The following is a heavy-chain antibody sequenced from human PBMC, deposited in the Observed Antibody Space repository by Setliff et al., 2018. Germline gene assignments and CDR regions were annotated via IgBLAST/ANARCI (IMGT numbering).Heavy chain of an antibody. J-gene: IGHJ4*02. V-gene: IGHV4-61*02. CDR3: AKEGYYAHFGYYHYYFDF. Sequence: SETLSLTCTVSGGSVSSGSYYWSWIRQPAGKGLEWIGRIYTSGSTNYNPSLKSRVAISVDTSKNQFSLRLSSVTAADTAVYYCAKEGYYAHFGYYHYYFDFWGQGTLVTVSS. CDR2: IYTSGST. CDR1: GGSVSSGSYY. D-gene: IGHD3-22*01.